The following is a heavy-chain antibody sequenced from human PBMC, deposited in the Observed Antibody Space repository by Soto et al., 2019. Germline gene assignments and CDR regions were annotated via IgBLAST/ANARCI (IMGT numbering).Heavy chain of an antibody. D-gene: IGHD2-15*01. J-gene: IGHJ4*02. V-gene: IGHV3-30*18. CDR2: ISYDGSNK. CDR1: GFTFSSYG. Sequence: QVQLVESGGGVVQPGRSLRLSCAASGFTFSSYGMHWVRQAPGKGLEWVAVISYDGSNKYYADSVKGRFTISRDNSKNTLYLQMNSLRAEDTAVYYCAKDPMVGSLNWEGYFDYWGQGTLVTVSS. CDR3: AKDPMVGSLNWEGYFDY.